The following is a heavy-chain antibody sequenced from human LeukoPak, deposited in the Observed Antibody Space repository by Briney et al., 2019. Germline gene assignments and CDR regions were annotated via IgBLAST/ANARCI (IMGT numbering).Heavy chain of an antibody. J-gene: IGHJ3*02. V-gene: IGHV4-4*02. Sequence: PGGSLRLSCAASGFTFSNYGMHWVRQPPGKGLEWIGEIYHSGSTNYNPSLKSRVTISVDKSKNQFSLKLSSVTAADTAVYYCARAIPNYDSSLGEAFDIWGQGTMVTVSS. CDR1: GFTFSNYG. D-gene: IGHD3-22*01. CDR2: IYHSGST. CDR3: ARAIPNYDSSLGEAFDI.